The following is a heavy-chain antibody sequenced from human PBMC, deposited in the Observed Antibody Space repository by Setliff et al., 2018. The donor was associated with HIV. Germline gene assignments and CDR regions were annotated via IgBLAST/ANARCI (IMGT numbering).Heavy chain of an antibody. Sequence: VASVKVSCKASGYTFSTYGISWVRQAPGQGLEWMGWISAYNGNTNYAQKLQGRVTMTTDTSTSTAYMELRSLRSDDTAVYYCARRKYCSGGSCYSADGAFDIWGQGTMVT. CDR1: GYTFSTYG. CDR3: ARRKYCSGGSCYSADGAFDI. CDR2: ISAYNGNT. D-gene: IGHD2-15*01. J-gene: IGHJ3*02. V-gene: IGHV1-18*01.